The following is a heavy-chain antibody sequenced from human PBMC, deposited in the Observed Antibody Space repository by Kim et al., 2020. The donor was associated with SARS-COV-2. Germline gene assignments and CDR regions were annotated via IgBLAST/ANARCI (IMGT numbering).Heavy chain of an antibody. CDR3: ARDRGPLRFPA. D-gene: IGHD3-3*01. CDR2: N. V-gene: IGHV6-1*01. Sequence: NDYVVSVKSRITINPDTSKNQFSLQLNSVTPEDTAVYYCARDRGPLRFPAWGQGTMVTVSS. J-gene: IGHJ3*01.